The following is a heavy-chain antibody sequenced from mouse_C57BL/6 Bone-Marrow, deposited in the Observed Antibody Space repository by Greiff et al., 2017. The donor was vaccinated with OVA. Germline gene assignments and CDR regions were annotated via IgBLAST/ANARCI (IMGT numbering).Heavy chain of an antibody. D-gene: IGHD1-1*01. J-gene: IGHJ4*01. Sequence: QVQLQQSGAELVRPGASVKLSCKASGYTFTDYYINWVKQRPGQGLEWIARIYPGSGNTYYNEKFKGKATLTAETSSSTAYMQLSSLTSEDSAVYFCARHDDGSSYDAMDYWGQGTSVTVSS. CDR2: IYPGSGNT. CDR1: GYTFTDYY. V-gene: IGHV1-76*01. CDR3: ARHDDGSSYDAMDY.